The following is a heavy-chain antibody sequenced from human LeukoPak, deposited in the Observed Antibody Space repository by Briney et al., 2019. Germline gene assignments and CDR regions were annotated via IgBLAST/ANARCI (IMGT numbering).Heavy chain of an antibody. D-gene: IGHD6-6*01. J-gene: IGHJ4*02. CDR2: MNPNSGNT. V-gene: IGHV1-8*01. CDR1: WYTLTRYD. Sequence: RGPVKGSCNASWYTLTRYDIKLGRPATGQGGEWVGWMNPNSGNTGYAQKFQGRVTMTRNTSISTAYMELSSLRSEDTAVYYCARGLPRLGWQLAVYWGQGTLVTVSS. CDR3: ARGLPRLGWQLAVY.